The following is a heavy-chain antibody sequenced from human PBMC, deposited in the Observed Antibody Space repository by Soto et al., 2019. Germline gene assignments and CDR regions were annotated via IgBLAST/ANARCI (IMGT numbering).Heavy chain of an antibody. J-gene: IGHJ5*02. Sequence: GGSLRLSCAASGFTFSSYSMNWVRQAPGKGLEWVSYISSSSSYIYYADSVKGRFTISRDNAKNSLYLQMNSLRAEDTAVYYCARGSKVVAPWFDPWGQGTLVTVSS. CDR2: ISSSSSYI. CDR3: ARGSKVVAPWFDP. CDR1: GFTFSSYS. D-gene: IGHD2-15*01. V-gene: IGHV3-21*05.